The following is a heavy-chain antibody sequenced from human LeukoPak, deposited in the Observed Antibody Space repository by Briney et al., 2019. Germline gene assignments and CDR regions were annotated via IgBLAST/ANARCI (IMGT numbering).Heavy chain of an antibody. V-gene: IGHV4-39*06. J-gene: IGHJ4*02. D-gene: IGHD3-22*01. Sequence: PSETLSLTCTVSGGSISSSNYYWGWIRQPPGKGLEWIGSIYYSGSTYYNPSLKSRVTISVDTSKNQFPLKLSSVTAADTAVYYCARVHFYYDSSGYPAHWGQGTLVTVSS. CDR1: GGSISSSNYY. CDR3: ARVHFYYDSSGYPAH. CDR2: IYYSGST.